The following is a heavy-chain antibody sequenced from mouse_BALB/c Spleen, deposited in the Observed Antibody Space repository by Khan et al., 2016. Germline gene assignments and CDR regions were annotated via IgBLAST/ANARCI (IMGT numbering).Heavy chain of an antibody. J-gene: IGHJ3*01. Sequence: VQLQQPGAELVRPGALVKLSCKASVFNIKDYYLHWVKQRPEQGLERVGWIAPENGHTIYEPKFQGKASMTADTSSNTAYLQLSSLTSEDTSVYYCSGEISYPASRGFAYWGQGTLVTVSA. V-gene: IGHV14-1*02. CDR3: SGEISYPASRGFAY. CDR1: VFNIKDYY. D-gene: IGHD2-12*01. CDR2: IAPENGHT.